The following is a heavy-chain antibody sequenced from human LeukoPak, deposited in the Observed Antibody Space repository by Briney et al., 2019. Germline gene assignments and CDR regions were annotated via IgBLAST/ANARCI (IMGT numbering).Heavy chain of an antibody. CDR2: TYYRSKWYN. D-gene: IGHD3-22*01. CDR1: GDSVSSNSAA. CDR3: ARASYYDSSDVRFDP. V-gene: IGHV6-1*01. Sequence: SQTLSLTCAISGDSVSSNSAAWNWIRQSPSRGLEWLGRTYYRSKWYNDYAASVKSRITINSDTSKNQFSLQLNSVTPEDTAVYYCARASYYDSSDVRFDPWGQGTLVTVST. J-gene: IGHJ5*02.